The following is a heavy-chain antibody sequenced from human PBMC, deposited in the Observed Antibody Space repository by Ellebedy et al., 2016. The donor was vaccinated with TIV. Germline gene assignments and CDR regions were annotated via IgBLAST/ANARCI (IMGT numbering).Heavy chain of an antibody. CDR1: GGSISSGGYY. Sequence: MPSETLSLTCTVSGGSISSGGYYWSWIRQHPGKGLEWIGYIYYSGSTNYNPSLKSRVTISVDTSKNQFSLKLSSVTAADTAVYYCARGALDFWSGYYTGIEELWGQGTLVTVSS. D-gene: IGHD3-3*01. V-gene: IGHV4-61*08. CDR3: ARGALDFWSGYYTGIEEL. CDR2: IYYSGST. J-gene: IGHJ4*02.